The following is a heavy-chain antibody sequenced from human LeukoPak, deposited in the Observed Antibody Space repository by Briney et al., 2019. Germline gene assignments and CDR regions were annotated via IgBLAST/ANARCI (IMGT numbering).Heavy chain of an antibody. V-gene: IGHV3-21*01. CDR1: GISFSNYA. J-gene: IGHJ4*02. D-gene: IGHD3/OR15-3a*01. CDR2: ITGGGDYR. Sequence: GGSLRLSCAASGISFSNYAMTWVRQAPGRGLEWVSAITGGGDYRYYADSVKGRFTISRDNAKNSLYLQMNSLRAEDTAVYYCARVGLADFDYWGQGTLVTVSS. CDR3: ARVGLADFDY.